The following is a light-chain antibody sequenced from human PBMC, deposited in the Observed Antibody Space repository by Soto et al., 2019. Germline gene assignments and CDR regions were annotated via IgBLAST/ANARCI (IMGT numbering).Light chain of an antibody. CDR2: LGS. CDR1: QSLLHSNGYNY. J-gene: IGKJ4*01. Sequence: DIVMTQSPLSLPVTPGEPASISCRSSQSLLHSNGYNYLDWYLQKPGQSPQLLIYLGSNRASGVTGRLSGKGSGTDFTLKRRSVEAEDVGVYYWQQALRTPLTFGGGTKVEIK. CDR3: QQALRTPLT. V-gene: IGKV2-28*01.